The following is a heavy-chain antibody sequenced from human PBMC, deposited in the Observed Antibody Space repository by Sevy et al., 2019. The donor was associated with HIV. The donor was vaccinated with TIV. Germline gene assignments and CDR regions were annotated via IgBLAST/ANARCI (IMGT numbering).Heavy chain of an antibody. CDR1: GYTLTELS. J-gene: IGHJ6*02. V-gene: IGHV1-24*01. D-gene: IGHD2-2*01. Sequence: ASVKVSCKVSGYTLTELSMHWVRQAPGKGLEWMGGFDPEDGETIYAQKFQGRVTMTEDTSTDTAYMELSSLRSEDTAEYYCATSDIVVVPAAHHEYLGMDVWGQGTTVTVSS. CDR3: ATSDIVVVPAAHHEYLGMDV. CDR2: FDPEDGET.